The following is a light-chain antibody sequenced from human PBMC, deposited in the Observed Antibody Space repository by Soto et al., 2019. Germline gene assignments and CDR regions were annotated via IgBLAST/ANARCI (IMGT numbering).Light chain of an antibody. J-gene: IGKJ1*01. CDR3: QQYNGT. CDR2: KAS. Sequence: DIQMTQSPSTLSASVGDRVTMTCRASQSIGSWLAWYQQKPGKAPKLLIYKASILESGVPSRFSGSGPGTEFTLTISSVQPDDFATYYCQQYNGTFGQGTKVEIK. V-gene: IGKV1-5*03. CDR1: QSIGSW.